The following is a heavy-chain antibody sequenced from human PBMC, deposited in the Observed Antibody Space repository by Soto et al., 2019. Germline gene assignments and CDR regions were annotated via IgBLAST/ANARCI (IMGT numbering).Heavy chain of an antibody. CDR2: IWYDGSNK. CDR3: ARGGLRLVYFDY. D-gene: IGHD3-16*01. V-gene: IGHV3-33*01. J-gene: IGHJ4*02. Sequence: GGSLRLSCAASGFTFSSYGMHWVRQAPGKGLEWVAVIWYDGSNKYYADSVKGRFTISRDNSKNTLYLQMNSLRAEDMAVYYCARGGLRLVYFDYWGQGTLVTVSS. CDR1: GFTFSSYG.